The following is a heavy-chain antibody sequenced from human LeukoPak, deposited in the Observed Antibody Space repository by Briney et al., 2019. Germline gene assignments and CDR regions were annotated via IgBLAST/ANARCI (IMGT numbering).Heavy chain of an antibody. D-gene: IGHD3-16*02. V-gene: IGHV3-33*01. CDR1: GFTFSSYG. Sequence: GRSLRLSCAASGFTFSSYGMHWVRQAPGKGLEWVAVIWYDRSEQYYADSVKGRFIISRDNSKSTSDLQMNSLRAEDTAVYYCAREGDSRWGELSPWGQGTLVTVSA. J-gene: IGHJ1*01. CDR2: IWYDRSEQ. CDR3: AREGDSRWGELSP.